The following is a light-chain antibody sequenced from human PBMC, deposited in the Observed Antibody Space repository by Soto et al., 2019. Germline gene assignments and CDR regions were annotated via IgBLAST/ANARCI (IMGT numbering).Light chain of an antibody. V-gene: IGLV3-21*02. CDR2: DGS. CDR3: QVWDSSSDRYV. Sequence: SYELTQPPSVSVAPAQTARITCGGNNIGSKSVHWYQQKPGQAPVLVVYDGSDRPSGIPERFSGSNSGNTATLTISRVEAGDEADYYCQVWDSSSDRYVFGTGTKVTVL. J-gene: IGLJ1*01. CDR1: NIGSKS.